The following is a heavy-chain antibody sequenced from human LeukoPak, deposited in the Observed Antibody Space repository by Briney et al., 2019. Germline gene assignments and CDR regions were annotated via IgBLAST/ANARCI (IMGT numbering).Heavy chain of an antibody. CDR3: ASPATEVPTYYYYYYYMDV. J-gene: IGHJ6*03. V-gene: IGHV1-69*13. CDR2: IIPIFGTA. Sequence: SVKVSCKASGYTFTSYGISWVRQAPGQGLEWMGGIIPIFGTASYAQKFQGRVTITADESTSTAYMELSSLRSEDTAVYYCASPATEVPTYYYYYYYMDVWGKGTTVTVSS. D-gene: IGHD2/OR15-2a*01. CDR1: GYTFTSYG.